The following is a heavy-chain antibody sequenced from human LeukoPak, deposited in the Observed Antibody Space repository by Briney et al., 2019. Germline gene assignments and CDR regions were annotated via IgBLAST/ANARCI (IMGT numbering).Heavy chain of an antibody. Sequence: GGSLRLSCAASRFTLSSYWMSWVRQAPGKGLEWVANINRDETEKHYVDSVKGRFTISRDNAKNSLYLQMNSLRAEDTAVYYCAELGITMIGGVWGKGTTVTISS. J-gene: IGHJ6*04. V-gene: IGHV3-7*01. CDR3: AELGITMIGGV. D-gene: IGHD3-10*02. CDR2: INRDETEK. CDR1: RFTLSSYW.